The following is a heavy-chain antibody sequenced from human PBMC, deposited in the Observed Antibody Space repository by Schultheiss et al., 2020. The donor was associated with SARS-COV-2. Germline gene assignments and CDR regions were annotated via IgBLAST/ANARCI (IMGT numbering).Heavy chain of an antibody. Sequence: ASVKVSCKASGYTFTSYDINWVRQATGQGLEWMGWMNPNSGNTGYAQKFQGRVTMTTDTSTSTAYMELRSLRSDDTAVYYCARVPPCSSTSCHDYWGQGTLVTVSS. CDR2: MNPNSGNT. J-gene: IGHJ4*02. CDR3: ARVPPCSSTSCHDY. D-gene: IGHD2-2*01. V-gene: IGHV1-8*01. CDR1: GYTFTSYD.